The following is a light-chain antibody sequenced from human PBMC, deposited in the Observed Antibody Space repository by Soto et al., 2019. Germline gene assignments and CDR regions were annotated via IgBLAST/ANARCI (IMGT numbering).Light chain of an antibody. V-gene: IGKV3-20*01. Sequence: EIVLTQSPGTLSLSPGERATLSCRASQSVNNNYLAWYQQIPGQAPRHLIYRASSRATGIPDRFSGSGSGTDFTLTISRLEPEDFAVYYCQHYVDTPLTFGGGTKVEIK. J-gene: IGKJ4*01. CDR3: QHYVDTPLT. CDR1: QSVNNNY. CDR2: RAS.